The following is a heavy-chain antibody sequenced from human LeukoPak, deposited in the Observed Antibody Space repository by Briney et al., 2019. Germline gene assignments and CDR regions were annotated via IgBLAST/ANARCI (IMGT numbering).Heavy chain of an antibody. CDR2: IWYDGINE. CDR3: ARDVAKWGRWPDY. CDR1: GFTFSSYC. Sequence: GGSLRLSCAASGFTFSSYCMHWVRQAPGRGLEWVAVIWYDGINEYYADSVKGRFTVSRDNANNTLYLQMNSLRAHDTAVYFCARDVAKWGRWPDYWGQGTLVTVSS. D-gene: IGHD7-27*01. J-gene: IGHJ4*02. V-gene: IGHV3-33*01.